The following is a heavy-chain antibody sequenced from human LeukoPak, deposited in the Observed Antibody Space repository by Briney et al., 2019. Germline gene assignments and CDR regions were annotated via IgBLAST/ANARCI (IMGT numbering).Heavy chain of an antibody. Sequence: AGVRVSCKASGYTFTIYAMHWGRQAPGQRRGRMGWINAGNGNTKYSQKFQGRVTITRETAASTAYMEMRSERAEDTAVDYCARHLGYSYGNYFDYWGQGPLVPVSS. CDR2: INAGNGNT. CDR3: ARHLGYSYGNYFDY. CDR1: GYTFTIYA. V-gene: IGHV1-3*01. D-gene: IGHD5-18*01. J-gene: IGHJ4*02.